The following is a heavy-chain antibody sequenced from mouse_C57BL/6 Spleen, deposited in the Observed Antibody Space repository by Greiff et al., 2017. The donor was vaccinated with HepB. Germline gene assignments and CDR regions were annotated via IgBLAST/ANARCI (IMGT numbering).Heavy chain of an antibody. D-gene: IGHD1-1*01. CDR2: ISSGGSYT. J-gene: IGHJ1*03. CDR3: ARQEYYGSSLWYFDV. V-gene: IGHV5-6*01. Sequence: EVQGVESGGDLVKPGGSLKLSCAASGFTFSSYGMSWVRQTPDKRLEWVATISSGGSYTYYPDSVKGRFTISRDNAKNTLYLQMSSLKSEDTAMYYCARQEYYGSSLWYFDVWGTGTTVTVSS. CDR1: GFTFSSYG.